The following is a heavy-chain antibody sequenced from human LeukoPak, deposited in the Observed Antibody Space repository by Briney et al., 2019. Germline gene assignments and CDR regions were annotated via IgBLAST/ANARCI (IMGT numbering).Heavy chain of an antibody. J-gene: IGHJ5*02. CDR2: IDSSGSP. Sequence: PSETLSLTCTVSGGSISVYHWTWIRQPAGKGLEWIGRIDSSGSPSYNPSLKSRVTMSLDTSKNQFYLQLNSVTAADTAVYYCARDHEGLGRWGQGTLVAVSS. V-gene: IGHV4-4*07. CDR1: GGSISVYH. CDR3: ARDHEGLGR.